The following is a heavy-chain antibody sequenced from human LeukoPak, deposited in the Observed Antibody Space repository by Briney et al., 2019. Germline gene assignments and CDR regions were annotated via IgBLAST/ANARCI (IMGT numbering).Heavy chain of an antibody. D-gene: IGHD3-22*01. Sequence: ASVKVSCKASGGTFSSYAISWVRQAPGQGLEWMGWIIPILGIANYAQKFQGRVTITANKSTSTAYMELSSLRSEDTAVYYCAVQSSSGYYYDHWGQGTLVSVSS. CDR2: IIPILGIA. CDR1: GGTFSSYA. J-gene: IGHJ4*02. CDR3: AVQSSSGYYYDH. V-gene: IGHV1-69*10.